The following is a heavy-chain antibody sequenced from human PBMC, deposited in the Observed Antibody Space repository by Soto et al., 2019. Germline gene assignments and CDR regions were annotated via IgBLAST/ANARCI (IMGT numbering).Heavy chain of an antibody. D-gene: IGHD3-22*01. Sequence: SLVKVSCKAAGDTFSRYAISWVRQAPGQGLEWMGGIIPIFGTANYAQKFQGRDTITADESTSTAYMELSSLRSEDTALYYCNYFYSSGYYQVTPVSNNWFDPWGQGTLVTAPQ. CDR3: NYFYSSGYYQVTPVSNNWFDP. CDR2: IIPIFGTA. V-gene: IGHV1-69*13. J-gene: IGHJ5*02. CDR1: GDTFSRYA.